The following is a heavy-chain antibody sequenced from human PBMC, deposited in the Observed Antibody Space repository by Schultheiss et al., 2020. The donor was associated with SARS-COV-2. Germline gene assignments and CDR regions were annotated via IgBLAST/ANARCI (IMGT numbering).Heavy chain of an antibody. CDR2: IYTSGST. D-gene: IGHD6-19*01. J-gene: IGHJ4*02. CDR3: ARHDEAGSGWTY. Sequence: SQTLSLTCAVYGGSFSGYYWNWIRQSPGKGLEWIGRIYTSGSTNYNPSLKSRVTISVDTSKNQFSLKLSSVTAADTAVYYCARHDEAGSGWTYWGQGTLVTVSS. V-gene: IGHV4-59*08. CDR1: GGSFSGYY.